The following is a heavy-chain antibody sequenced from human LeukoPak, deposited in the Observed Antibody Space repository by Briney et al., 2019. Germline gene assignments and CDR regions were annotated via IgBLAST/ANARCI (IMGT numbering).Heavy chain of an antibody. J-gene: IGHJ4*02. Sequence: GASVKVSFTASGYTFTSYYIHWVRQAPGQGLEWMGIINPAGGSTTYAQKFQGSRLTLTRDTSTSTVYMELSSLRSEDTVVYYCARDKHPTVFDYWGQGTLVTVSS. CDR3: ARDKHPTVFDY. CDR1: GYTFTSYY. V-gene: IGHV1-46*01. CDR2: INPAGGST.